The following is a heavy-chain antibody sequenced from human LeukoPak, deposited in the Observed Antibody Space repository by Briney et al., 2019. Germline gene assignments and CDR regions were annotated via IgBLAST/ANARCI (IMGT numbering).Heavy chain of an antibody. CDR2: INHSGST. D-gene: IGHD2-21*02. V-gene: IGHV4-34*01. J-gene: IGHJ4*02. CDR1: GGSFSGYY. Sequence: PSETLSLTCAVYGGSFSGYYWSWIRQPPGKGLEWIGVINHSGSTNYNPSLKSRVTISVDTSKNQFSLKLSSVTAADTAVYYCAREVVVVTEGYFDYWGQGTLVTVSS. CDR3: AREVVVVTEGYFDY.